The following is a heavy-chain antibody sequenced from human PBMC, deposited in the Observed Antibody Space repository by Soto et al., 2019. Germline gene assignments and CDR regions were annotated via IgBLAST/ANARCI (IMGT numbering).Heavy chain of an antibody. Sequence: SETLSLTCTVSGGSISSYYWSWIRQPPGKGLEWIGYIYYSGSTNYNPSLKSRVTISVDTSKNQFSLKLSSVTAADTAVYYCAREFAGYDMNYYYYYGMDVWGQGTTVTVSS. CDR2: IYYSGST. D-gene: IGHD5-12*01. CDR3: AREFAGYDMNYYYYYGMDV. J-gene: IGHJ6*02. V-gene: IGHV4-59*01. CDR1: GGSISSYY.